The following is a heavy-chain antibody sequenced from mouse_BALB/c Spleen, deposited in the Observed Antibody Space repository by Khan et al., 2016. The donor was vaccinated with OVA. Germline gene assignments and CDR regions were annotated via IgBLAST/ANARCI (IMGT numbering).Heavy chain of an antibody. Sequence: QVQLQQPGAELVKAGASVKMSCKASGYTFTSYWMHWVKQRLGQGLEWFAETNPTNGRTYYNEKFKSKATLTVDKYSSKAYLLLRGPPFEDTAVYYCARIKKIVATNFDYWGQGTTRTVSS. D-gene: IGHD1-1*01. J-gene: IGHJ2*01. V-gene: IGHV1S81*02. CDR2: TNPTNGRT. CDR3: ARIKKIVATNFDY. CDR1: GYTFTSYW.